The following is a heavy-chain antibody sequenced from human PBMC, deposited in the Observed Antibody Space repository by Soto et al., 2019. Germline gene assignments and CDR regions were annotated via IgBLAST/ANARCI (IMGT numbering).Heavy chain of an antibody. V-gene: IGHV1-18*01. CDR2: ISAYNGNT. Sequence: AVSVKGSCKASGYTFTSYGISWVRKAPGQGLEWMGWISAYNGNTNYAQKLQGRVTMTTDTSTSTAYMELRSLRSDDTAVYYCARDLLGVGCYYYGMDVWGQGTTVPGSS. J-gene: IGHJ6*02. CDR1: GYTFTSYG. D-gene: IGHD3-3*01. CDR3: ARDLLGVGCYYYGMDV.